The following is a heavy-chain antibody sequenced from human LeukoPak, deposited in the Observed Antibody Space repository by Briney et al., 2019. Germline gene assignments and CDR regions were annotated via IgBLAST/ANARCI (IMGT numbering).Heavy chain of an antibody. CDR1: GFTFSSYA. V-gene: IGHV4-39*01. D-gene: IGHD5-24*01. CDR3: ARLEEE. J-gene: IGHJ4*02. Sequence: GSLRLSCAASGFTFSSYAMSWVRQAPGKGLEWIGSIYYSGSTYYNPSLKSRVTISVDTSKNQFSLKLSSVTAADTAVYYCARLEEEWSQGTLVTVSS. CDR2: IYYSGST.